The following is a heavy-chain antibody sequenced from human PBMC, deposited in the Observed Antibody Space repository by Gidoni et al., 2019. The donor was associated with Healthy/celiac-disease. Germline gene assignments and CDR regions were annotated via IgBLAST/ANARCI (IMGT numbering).Heavy chain of an antibody. D-gene: IGHD3-22*01. CDR3: ARQAGAPYYSDTSGYRVWYVDL. Sequence: QLQLQESGPGLVKPSETLSLTCTVPGGSISSSSYFWGWIRQPPGKGLEWIGNIYYSGSTYYNPSLKSRVTISVDSSKNQFSLKLSSVTTADTAVYYCARQAGAPYYSDTSGYRVWYVDLWGRGTLVTVSS. J-gene: IGHJ2*01. V-gene: IGHV4-39*01. CDR2: IYYSGST. CDR1: GGSISSSSYF.